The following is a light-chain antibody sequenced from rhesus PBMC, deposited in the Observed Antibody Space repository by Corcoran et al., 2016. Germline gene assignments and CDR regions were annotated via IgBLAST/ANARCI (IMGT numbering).Light chain of an antibody. CDR1: QGITDD. CDR2: EAS. J-gene: IGKJ4*01. CDR3: QHYYSVPLT. V-gene: IGKV1-25*01. Sequence: DIQMTQSPSSLSASLGDRVTITCRANQGITDDLAWYQQKPGESPKLLIYEASSLQSGIPSRFSGSGSWTEFTLTISRLQSEDFATYYCQHYYSVPLTFGGGTKVEIK.